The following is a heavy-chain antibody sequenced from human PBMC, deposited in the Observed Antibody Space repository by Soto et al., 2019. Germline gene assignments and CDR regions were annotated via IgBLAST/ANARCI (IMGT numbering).Heavy chain of an antibody. D-gene: IGHD2-2*01. J-gene: IGHJ4*02. CDR1: GFTISSNY. V-gene: IGHV3-66*01. Sequence: EVQLVESGGGLVQPGGSLRLSCAASGFTISSNYMSWVRRAPGKGLEWVSVIYSGGSTYYADSVKGRFTISRNNSKNTRYLQMNSLRAEDTVVYYCARYSPAPATGTDYWGQGTLGTVSS. CDR2: IYSGGST. CDR3: ARYSPAPATGTDY.